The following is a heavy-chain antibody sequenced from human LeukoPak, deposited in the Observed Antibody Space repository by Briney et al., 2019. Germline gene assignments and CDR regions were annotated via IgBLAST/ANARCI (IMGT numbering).Heavy chain of an antibody. D-gene: IGHD3-10*01. V-gene: IGHV4-34*01. CDR2: INHSGST. J-gene: IGHJ4*02. CDR1: GGSFSGYY. Sequence: SETLSLTCAVYGGSFSGYYWSWIRQPPGKGLEWIGEINHSGSTNYNPSLKSRVTISVDTSKNQFSLKLSSVTAADTAVYYCARGRNYHYYGSGRQIYYFDYWGQGTPVTVSS. CDR3: ARGRNYHYYGSGRQIYYFDY.